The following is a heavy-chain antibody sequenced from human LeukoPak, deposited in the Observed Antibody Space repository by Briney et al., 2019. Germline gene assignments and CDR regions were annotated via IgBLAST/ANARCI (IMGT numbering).Heavy chain of an antibody. Sequence: SETLSLTCTVSGGSISGYYWSWIRQPPGKGLEWIGYIYDSGSTNYNPSLKSRVTISVDTSKNQFSLKLSSVTAADMAVYYCARVGGTNYYYYGMDVWGQGTTVTVSS. CDR1: GGSISGYY. CDR3: ARVGGTNYYYYGMDV. D-gene: IGHD3-10*01. V-gene: IGHV4-59*01. CDR2: IYDSGST. J-gene: IGHJ6*02.